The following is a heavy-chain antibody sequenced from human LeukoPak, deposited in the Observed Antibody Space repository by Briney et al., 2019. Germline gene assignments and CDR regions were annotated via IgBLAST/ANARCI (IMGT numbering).Heavy chain of an antibody. D-gene: IGHD1-26*01. CDR3: AQSRWEHLWCLTG. J-gene: IGHJ3*01. CDR2: IRDCGSST. V-gene: IGHV3-23*01. CDR1: GLTFGSHA. Sequence: TGGSLRLSCAASGLTFGSHARTWVRQAPGKGLEWVSGIRDCGSSTYYADSVKGRLTISRDNSKGTPYLQMNSLTAEDTAVYYCAQSRWEHLWCLTGWGQGTMVTVSS.